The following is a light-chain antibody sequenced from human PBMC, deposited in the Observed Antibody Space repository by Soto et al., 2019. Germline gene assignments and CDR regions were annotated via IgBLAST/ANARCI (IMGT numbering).Light chain of an antibody. J-gene: IGKJ5*01. V-gene: IGKV1D-16*01. CDR3: QQYHTSSIT. CDR1: QDVGKW. Sequence: DIQMTQSPPSVSASVGDRVTITCRASQDVGKWLAWYQQKPGKAPTLLIHGASSLQSGVPPRYSGSGYGTDFTLTISSLQPEDFATYYCQQYHTSSITFGQGTRLEIK. CDR2: GAS.